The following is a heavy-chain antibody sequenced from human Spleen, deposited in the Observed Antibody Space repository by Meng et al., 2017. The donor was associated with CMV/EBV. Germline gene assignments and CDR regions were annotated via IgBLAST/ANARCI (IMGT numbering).Heavy chain of an antibody. CDR3: ARGGVGLVATFPN. V-gene: IGHV1-2*02. CDR1: GYSFSDNY. J-gene: IGHJ4*02. D-gene: IGHD5-12*01. CDR2: INPNLGST. Sequence: KTSGYSFSDNYLVWVRQAPGQGLEWMGWINPNLGSTKYAQSFQGRVTLTRDTSSSTAYVQLTSLTSDDTAVYYCARGGVGLVATFPNWGQGTLVTVSS.